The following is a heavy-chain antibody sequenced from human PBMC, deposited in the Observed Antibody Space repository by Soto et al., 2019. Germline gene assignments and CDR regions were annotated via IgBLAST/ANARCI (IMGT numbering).Heavy chain of an antibody. CDR1: GFTFSSYA. D-gene: IGHD5-12*01. V-gene: IGHV3-23*01. CDR3: AKGGYSGYDSLYYFYMDV. Sequence: GGSLRLSCAASGFTFSSYAMSWVRQAPGKGLEWVSAISGSGGSTYYADSVKGRFTISRDNSKNTLYLQMNSLRAEDTAVYYCAKGGYSGYDSLYYFYMDVRGKGTTVTVSS. J-gene: IGHJ6*03. CDR2: ISGSGGST.